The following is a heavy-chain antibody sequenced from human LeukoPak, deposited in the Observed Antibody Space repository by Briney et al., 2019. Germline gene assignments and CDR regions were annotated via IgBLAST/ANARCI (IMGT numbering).Heavy chain of an antibody. J-gene: IGHJ4*02. D-gene: IGHD1-26*01. CDR2: IWYDGSNK. CDR3: ARDRTTGSYYSIDY. V-gene: IGHV3-33*01. Sequence: GGSLRLSCTASGFTFNELGVHWVRQAPGQGLEWVALIWYDGSNKYYADSVKGRFTISRDNSKNTVYLQMNSLRVEDTAIYYCARDRTTGSYYSIDYWGQGIQATVSS. CDR1: GFTFNELG.